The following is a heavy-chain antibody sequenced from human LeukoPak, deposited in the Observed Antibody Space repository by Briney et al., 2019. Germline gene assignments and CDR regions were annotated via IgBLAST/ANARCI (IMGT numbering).Heavy chain of an antibody. V-gene: IGHV1-2*02. CDR2: INPNSGGT. CDR1: GYTFTSYA. CDR3: ARETTGTTSYYYYMDV. Sequence: GASVKVSCKASGYTFTSYAMNWVRQAPGQGLEWMGWINPNSGGTNYAQKFQGGVTMTRDTSISTAYMELSRLRSDDTAVYYCARETTGTTSYYYYMDVWGKGTTVTISS. D-gene: IGHD1-1*01. J-gene: IGHJ6*03.